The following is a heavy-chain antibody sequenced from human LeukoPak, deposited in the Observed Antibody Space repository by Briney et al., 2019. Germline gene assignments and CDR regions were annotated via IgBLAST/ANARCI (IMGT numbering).Heavy chain of an antibody. CDR1: GGSISSSSYY. CDR3: ARDVLSGWFDP. CDR2: IYYSGST. Sequence: SETLSLTCTVSGGSISSSSYYWGWIRQPPGKGLEWIGSIYYSGSTYYNPSLKSRVTISVDTSKNQFSLKLSSVTAADTAVYYCARDVLSGWFDPWGQGTLVTVSS. D-gene: IGHD2/OR15-2a*01. J-gene: IGHJ5*02. V-gene: IGHV4-39*07.